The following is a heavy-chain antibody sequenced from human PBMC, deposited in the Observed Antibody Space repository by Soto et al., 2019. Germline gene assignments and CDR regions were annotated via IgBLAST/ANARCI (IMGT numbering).Heavy chain of an antibody. V-gene: IGHV3-48*02. CDR2: ISRNSDTI. Sequence: GGSLRLSCAASGFTFSTYCMNWVRQAPGKGLEWVSYISRNSDTIHYADSVKGRFTISRDNAESSLYLQMNSLRDEDTAVYYCVRDVAGYCGGGSCPPSVLCWGQGTLDTVSS. D-gene: IGHD2-15*01. J-gene: IGHJ4*02. CDR1: GFTFSTYC. CDR3: VRDVAGYCGGGSCPPSVLC.